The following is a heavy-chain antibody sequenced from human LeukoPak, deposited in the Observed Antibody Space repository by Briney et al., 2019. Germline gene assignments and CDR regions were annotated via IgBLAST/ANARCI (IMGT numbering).Heavy chain of an antibody. CDR1: GGSISSSNW. D-gene: IGHD6-13*01. V-gene: IGHV4-4*02. Sequence: SETLSLTCAVSGGSISSSNWWSWVRQPPGKGLEWIGSIYYSGSTYYNPSLKSRVTISVDTSKNQFSLKLSSVTAADTAVYYCARDPGGFYSSSPRWFDYWGQGTLVTVSS. J-gene: IGHJ4*02. CDR2: IYYSGST. CDR3: ARDPGGFYSSSPRWFDY.